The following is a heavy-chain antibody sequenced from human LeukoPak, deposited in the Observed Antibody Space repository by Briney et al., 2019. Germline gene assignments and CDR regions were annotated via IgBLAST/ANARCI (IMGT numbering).Heavy chain of an antibody. Sequence: SQTLSLTCAVSGGSISSGGYSWSWIRQPPGKGLEWIGYIYHSGSTYYNPSLKSRVTISVDRSKNQFSLKLSSVTAADTAVYYCARVRYPYYFDCWGQGTLVTVSS. D-gene: IGHD1-1*01. CDR1: GGSISSGGYS. J-gene: IGHJ4*02. CDR3: ARVRYPYYFDC. V-gene: IGHV4-30-2*01. CDR2: IYHSGST.